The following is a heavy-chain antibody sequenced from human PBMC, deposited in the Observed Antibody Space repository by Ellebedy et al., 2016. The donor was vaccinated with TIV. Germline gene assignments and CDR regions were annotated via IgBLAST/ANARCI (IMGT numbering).Heavy chain of an antibody. CDR2: MSAGGVNT. CDR3: AKGTSSGFNYDRVGFEY. V-gene: IGHV3-23*01. D-gene: IGHD3-16*01. Sequence: GGSLRLSCAASGFTFSSFAIHWVRQAPGKGLEWLSVMSAGGVNTYHADSVKGRFTISRDNAKNTLYLQMNRLRPEDTAVYYCAKGTSSGFNYDRVGFEYWGQGTLVTVSS. CDR1: GFTFSSFA. J-gene: IGHJ4*02.